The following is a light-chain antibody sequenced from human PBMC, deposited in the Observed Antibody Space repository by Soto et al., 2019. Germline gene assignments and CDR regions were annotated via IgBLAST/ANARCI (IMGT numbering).Light chain of an antibody. Sequence: QSVLTQPPSASGTPGHRVTISCSGSSSTMGSDTVNWYQQVPGTAPKLLIYSNNQRPSGVPDRISGSKSGTSASLAIIGLQSEDEADYYCAAWDDSQNSWVFGGGTQLTVL. J-gene: IGLJ3*02. V-gene: IGLV1-44*01. CDR1: SSTMGSDT. CDR3: AAWDDSQNSWV. CDR2: SNN.